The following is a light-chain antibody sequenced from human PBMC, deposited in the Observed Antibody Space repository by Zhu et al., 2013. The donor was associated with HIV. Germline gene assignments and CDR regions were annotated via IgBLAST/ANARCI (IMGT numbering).Light chain of an antibody. J-gene: IGKJ4*01. V-gene: IGKV1-39*01. CDR1: RNINNY. CDR3: QQSYSNPPLT. Sequence: DIQMTQSPSSLSASIGDRVTITCRAGRNINNYLNWYQQKPGKAPHLLVYAASRLQSGVPSRFSGSGTGTDFTLSISSLQPEDLGSYYCQQSYSNPPLTFGGGTKVEIK. CDR2: AAS.